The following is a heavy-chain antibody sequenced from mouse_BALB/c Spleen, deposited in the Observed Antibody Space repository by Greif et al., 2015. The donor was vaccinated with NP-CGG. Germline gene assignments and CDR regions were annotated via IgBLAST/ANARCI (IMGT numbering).Heavy chain of an antibody. CDR2: IWSGGST. J-gene: IGHJ4*01. CDR3: ARNYYGSSYYAMDY. Sequence: VQLQQSGPGLVQPSQSLSITCTVSGFSLTSYGVHWVRQSPGKGLEWLGVIWSGGSTDYNAAFMSRLSISKDNSKSXVFFKMNSLQANDTAIYYCARNYYGSSYYAMDYWGQGTSVTVSS. CDR1: GFSLTSYG. V-gene: IGHV2-2*02. D-gene: IGHD1-1*01.